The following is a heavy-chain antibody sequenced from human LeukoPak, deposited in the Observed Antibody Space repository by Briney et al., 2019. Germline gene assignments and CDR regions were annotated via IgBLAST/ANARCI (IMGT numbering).Heavy chain of an antibody. CDR3: ARVSPFDY. CDR1: GFTFSSYA. J-gene: IGHJ4*02. CDR2: ISYGGSNK. Sequence: GGSLRLSCAASGFTFSSYAMHWVRQAPGKGLEWVAVISYGGSNKYYADSVKGRFTISRDNSKNTLYLQMNSLRAEDTAVYYCARVSPFDYWGQGTLVTVSS. V-gene: IGHV3-30-3*01.